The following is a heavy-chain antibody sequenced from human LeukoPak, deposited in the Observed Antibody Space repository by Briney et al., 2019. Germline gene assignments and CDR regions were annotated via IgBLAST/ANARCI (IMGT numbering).Heavy chain of an antibody. CDR3: ARGYGSSWYGYYFDY. CDR2: IYYSGST. Sequence: SETLSLTCTVSGGSISSSTYFWGWIRQPPGKGLEWIGTIYYSGSTYYNPSLKSRVTISVDSSKNQFSLRLSSVTAADTAVYYCARGYGSSWYGYYFDYWGQGTLVTVSS. V-gene: IGHV4-39*07. J-gene: IGHJ4*02. CDR1: GGSISSSTYF. D-gene: IGHD6-13*01.